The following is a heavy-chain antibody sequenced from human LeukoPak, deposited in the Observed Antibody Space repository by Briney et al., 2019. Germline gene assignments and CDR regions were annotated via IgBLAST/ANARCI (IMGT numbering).Heavy chain of an antibody. V-gene: IGHV3-21*01. CDR2: ISSSSSYI. J-gene: IGHJ4*02. CDR1: GFTFSSYS. Sequence: GGSLRLSCAASGFTFSSYSMKWVRQAPGKGLEGVSSISSSSSYIYYADSVKGRFTISRDNAKNSLYLQMNSLRAEDTAVYYCATYYDFSSGYSPPFDYWGQGTLVTVSS. D-gene: IGHD3-3*01. CDR3: ATYYDFSSGYSPPFDY.